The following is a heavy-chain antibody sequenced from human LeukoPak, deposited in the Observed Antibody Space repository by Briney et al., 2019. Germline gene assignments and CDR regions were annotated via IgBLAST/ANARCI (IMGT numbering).Heavy chain of an antibody. V-gene: IGHV1-2*02. Sequence: SVKVSCNASAYTIISYYIHWVRHPARQRLVWMGWINPNSGGTNYAQKFQGRVTMTRDTSISTAYMELSRLRSGDTAVYYCARAGAVAGLDYWGQGTLVTVSS. CDR3: ARAGAVAGLDY. J-gene: IGHJ4*02. CDR1: AYTIISYY. D-gene: IGHD6-19*01. CDR2: INPNSGGT.